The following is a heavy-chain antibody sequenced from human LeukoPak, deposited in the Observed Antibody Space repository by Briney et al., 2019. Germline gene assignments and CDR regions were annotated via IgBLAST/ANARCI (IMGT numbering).Heavy chain of an antibody. J-gene: IGHJ4*02. D-gene: IGHD4-17*01. Sequence: PSETLSLTCTVSGGSISSYYWSWIRQPPGKGLEWIGYIYYSGSTNYNPSLKSRVTISVDTSKNQFSLKLSSVTAADTAVYYCARGTVTTFGYWGQGTLVTVSS. CDR2: IYYSGST. CDR3: ARGTVTTFGY. V-gene: IGHV4-59*12. CDR1: GGSISSYY.